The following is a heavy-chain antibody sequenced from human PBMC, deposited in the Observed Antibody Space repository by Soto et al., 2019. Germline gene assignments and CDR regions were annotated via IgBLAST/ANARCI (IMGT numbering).Heavy chain of an antibody. CDR3: ARLPWADYGGIFDP. CDR1: GGTISNYY. CDR2: IYYSGST. J-gene: IGHJ5*02. Sequence: SVTMSLTCTVAGGTISNYYWSWIRHTPGKKLEWIGYIYYSGSTNYNPSPKSRVTISVDTSKNQFSLKLYSVTTADTAMYYCARLPWADYGGIFDPWGQGTLVTVSS. D-gene: IGHD4-17*01. V-gene: IGHV4-59*01.